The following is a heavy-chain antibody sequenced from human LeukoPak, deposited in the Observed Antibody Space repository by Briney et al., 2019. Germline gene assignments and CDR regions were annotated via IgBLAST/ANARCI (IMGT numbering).Heavy chain of an antibody. J-gene: IGHJ4*02. CDR2: ISGGGGST. CDR3: AKDQEGISYRLFVY. V-gene: IGHV3-23*01. D-gene: IGHD3-16*02. Sequence: PGGSLRLSCAASGFTFSSYAMSWVRLAPGKGLEWVSGISGGGGSTYYADSVKGRFTISRDNSKNTLFLQMNSLRAEDTAVYYCAKDQEGISYRLFVYWGQETLVSVSS. CDR1: GFTFSSYA.